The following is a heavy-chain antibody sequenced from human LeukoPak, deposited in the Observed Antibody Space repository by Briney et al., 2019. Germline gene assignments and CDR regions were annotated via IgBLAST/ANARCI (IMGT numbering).Heavy chain of an antibody. CDR1: GGSISSGTYY. J-gene: IGHJ5*02. CDR3: AGRYNWNDEGWFDP. V-gene: IGHV4-61*01. CDR2: IHHSGST. D-gene: IGHD1-1*01. Sequence: PSETLSLTCTVSGGSISSGTYYWSWIRQPPGKGLEWIGYIHHSGSTNYNPSLKSRVTISVDTSKNQFSLKLSSVTAADTAVYYCAGRYNWNDEGWFDPWGQGTLVTVSS.